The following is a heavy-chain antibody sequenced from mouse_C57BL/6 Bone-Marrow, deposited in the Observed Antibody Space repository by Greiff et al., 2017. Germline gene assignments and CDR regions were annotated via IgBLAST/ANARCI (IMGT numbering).Heavy chain of an antibody. CDR1: GFTFSDYY. D-gene: IGHD4-1*01. Sequence: EVMLVESEGGLVQPGSSMKLSCTASGFTFSDYYMAWVRQVPEKGLEWVANINYDGSSTYYLDSLKSRFIISRDNAKNILYLQMSSLKSEDTATYYCARDGLGHGYFDVGGTGTTVTVSS. CDR3: ARDGLGHGYFDV. CDR2: INYDGSST. J-gene: IGHJ1*03. V-gene: IGHV5-16*01.